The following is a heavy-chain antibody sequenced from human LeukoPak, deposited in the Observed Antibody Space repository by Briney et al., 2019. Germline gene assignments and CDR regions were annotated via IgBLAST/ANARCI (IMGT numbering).Heavy chain of an antibody. D-gene: IGHD1-26*01. CDR2: IYTSGST. CDR3: ASETHSRSYSLDNWSDR. Sequence: SETLSLTCTVSGGSISTYYLSRIRQPAGKGLEWIGRIYTSGSTNYNPSLKSRVTMSLDTSKNQFSLQLSSVTAADTAVYYCASETHSRSYSLDNWSDRWGQGTLVTVSS. J-gene: IGHJ5*02. CDR1: GGSISTYY. V-gene: IGHV4-4*07.